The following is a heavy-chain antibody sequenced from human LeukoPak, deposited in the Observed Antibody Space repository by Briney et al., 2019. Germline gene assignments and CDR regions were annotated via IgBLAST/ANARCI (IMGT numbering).Heavy chain of an antibody. D-gene: IGHD3-9*01. CDR2: IYYSGST. Sequence: SETLSLTCTVSGGSISSYYWSWIRQPPGKGLEWIGYIYYSGSTNYNPSLKSRVTISVDTSKNQFSLKLSSVTAADTAVYYCARGQAPYYDILTGYYLYWYFDLWGRGTLVTVSS. V-gene: IGHV4-59*08. J-gene: IGHJ2*01. CDR3: ARGQAPYYDILTGYYLYWYFDL. CDR1: GGSISSYY.